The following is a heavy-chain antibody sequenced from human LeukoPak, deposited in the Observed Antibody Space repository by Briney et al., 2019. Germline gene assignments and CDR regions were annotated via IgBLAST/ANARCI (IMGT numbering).Heavy chain of an antibody. Sequence: SETLSLTCAVYGGSFSGYYWSWIRQPPGKGLEWIGEINHSGSTNYNPSLKSRVTISVDTSKNQFSLKLSSVTAADTAVYYCARSPESGSYSFDYWGQGTLVTVSS. CDR2: INHSGST. CDR3: ARSPESGSYSFDY. CDR1: GGSFSGYY. J-gene: IGHJ4*02. D-gene: IGHD1-26*01. V-gene: IGHV4-34*01.